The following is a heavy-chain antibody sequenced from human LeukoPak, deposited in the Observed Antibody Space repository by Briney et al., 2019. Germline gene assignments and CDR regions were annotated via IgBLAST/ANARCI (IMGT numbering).Heavy chain of an antibody. CDR2: INPNSGGT. V-gene: IGHV1-2*02. CDR3: ARSARVVPATLDY. CDR1: GYTFTGYY. J-gene: IGHJ4*02. D-gene: IGHD2-2*01. Sequence: GASVKVSCKASGYTFTGYYMHWVRQAPGQGLEWMGWINPNSGGTNYAQKFQGRVTMTRDTSISTAYMELSRLRSDDTAVYYCARSARVVPATLDYWSQGTLVTVSS.